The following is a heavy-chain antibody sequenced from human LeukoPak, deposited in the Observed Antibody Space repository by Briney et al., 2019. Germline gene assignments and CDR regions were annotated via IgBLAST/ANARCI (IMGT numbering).Heavy chain of an antibody. J-gene: IGHJ4*02. CDR2: ISGSGGST. CDR1: GFTFSSYS. D-gene: IGHD6-6*01. CDR3: AKCPINWDSSSSGFPHFDY. V-gene: IGHV3-23*01. Sequence: PGGSLRLSCAASGFTFSSYSMNWVRQAPGKGLEWVSAISGSGGSTYYADSVKGRFTISRDNSKNTLYLQMNSLRAEDTAVYYCAKCPINWDSSSSGFPHFDYWGQGTLVTVSS.